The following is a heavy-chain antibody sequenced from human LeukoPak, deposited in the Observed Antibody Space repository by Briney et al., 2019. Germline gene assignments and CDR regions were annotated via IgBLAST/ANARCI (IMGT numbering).Heavy chain of an antibody. D-gene: IGHD3-22*01. V-gene: IGHV1-18*01. CDR3: ARVMGYYYDSSGYYDY. Sequence: ASVKVSCKASGCTFTSYGISWVRQAPGQGLEWMGWISAYNGNTNYAQKLQGRVTMTTDTSTSTAYMELRSLRSDDTAVYYCARVMGYYYDSSGYYDYWGQGTLVTVSS. CDR1: GCTFTSYG. CDR2: ISAYNGNT. J-gene: IGHJ4*02.